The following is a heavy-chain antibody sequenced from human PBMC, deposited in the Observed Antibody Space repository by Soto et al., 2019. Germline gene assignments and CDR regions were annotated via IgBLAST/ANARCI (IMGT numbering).Heavy chain of an antibody. D-gene: IGHD3-22*01. Sequence: QITLKESGPTLVNPTQTLTLTCTFSGFSLSTSGMAVGWIRQPPGKALEWLALIYWDDDQRYSPSLKSRLTITKDTSKNQLLLTMTNVDPVDTATYYCAHRPAYDRSGYYPSAAFDIWGQGTRVTFSA. V-gene: IGHV2-5*02. CDR1: GFSLSTSGMA. CDR3: AHRPAYDRSGYYPSAAFDI. CDR2: IYWDDDQ. J-gene: IGHJ3*02.